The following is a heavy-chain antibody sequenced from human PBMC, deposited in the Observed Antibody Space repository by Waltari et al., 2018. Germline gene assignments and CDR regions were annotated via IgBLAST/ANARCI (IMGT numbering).Heavy chain of an antibody. Sequence: EVQLLESGGGLVQPGGSLRLSCAASGFTFSSYAMRWVRQAPGKGLGWVSAISGSGGSTYYADSVKGRFTISRDNSKNTLYLQMNSLRAEYTAVYYCAKKSGDYGVDYWGQGTLVTVSS. CDR3: AKKSGDYGVDY. J-gene: IGHJ4*02. CDR1: GFTFSSYA. D-gene: IGHD4-17*01. V-gene: IGHV3-23*01. CDR2: ISGSGGST.